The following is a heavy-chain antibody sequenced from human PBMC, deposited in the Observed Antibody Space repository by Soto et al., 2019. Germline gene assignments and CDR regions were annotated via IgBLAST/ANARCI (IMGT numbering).Heavy chain of an antibody. D-gene: IGHD6-13*01. CDR1: GFTFTNCV. J-gene: IGHJ4*02. CDR3: AKGLLNGRWYAAD. V-gene: IGHV3-23*01. Sequence: EVHLLESGGVLVQPGESLSLSCETSGFTFTNCVMTWVRQPPGKRLEWGSVITTNGHTDYADAVKGRFTISRDNSKNTVYLQMNSLRAEDTAIYYCAKGLLNGRWYAADWGQGTLVTVSS. CDR2: ITTNGHT.